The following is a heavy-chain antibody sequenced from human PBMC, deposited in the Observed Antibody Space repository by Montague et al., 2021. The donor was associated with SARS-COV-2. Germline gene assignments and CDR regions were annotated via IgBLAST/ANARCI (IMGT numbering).Heavy chain of an antibody. Sequence: SLRLSCAASGLTFSSYDMHWVRQATGKGLEWVSAIGTAGDTYYPGSVXGRFTISRENAKNSLYLQMNSLRAGDTAVYYCARDPGTVTSSWYFDPWGRGTLVTVSS. V-gene: IGHV3-13*01. CDR3: ARDPGTVTSSWYFDP. D-gene: IGHD4-17*01. CDR2: IGTAGDT. CDR1: GLTFSSYD. J-gene: IGHJ2*01.